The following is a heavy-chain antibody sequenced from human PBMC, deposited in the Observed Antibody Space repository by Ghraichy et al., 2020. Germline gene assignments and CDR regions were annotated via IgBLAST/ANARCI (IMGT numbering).Heavy chain of an antibody. CDR3: AKDSSGGRMYFDC. CDR1: GFTFDSYS. Sequence: GGSLRLSCAASGFTFDSYSMHWVRQVPGKGLEWVAGIDWNRSYISYADSVKGRFTISRDNTKNSLYLQMNTLRDEDTDLYYCAKDSSGGRMYFDCWGQGTVVTVSS. CDR2: IDWNRSYI. J-gene: IGHJ4*02. V-gene: IGHV3-9*01. D-gene: IGHD2-15*01.